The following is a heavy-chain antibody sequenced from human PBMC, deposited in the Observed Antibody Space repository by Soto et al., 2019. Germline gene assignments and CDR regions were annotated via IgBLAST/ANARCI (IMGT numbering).Heavy chain of an antibody. Sequence: GGSLRLSCAASGFTFSSYSMNWVRQAPGKGLEWVSSISSSSSYIYYADPVKGRFTISRDNAKNSLYLQMNSLRAEDTAVYYCARDYYDSSEYYYYGMDVWGQGTTVTVSS. V-gene: IGHV3-21*01. CDR3: ARDYYDSSEYYYYGMDV. J-gene: IGHJ6*02. CDR2: ISSSSSYI. D-gene: IGHD3-22*01. CDR1: GFTFSSYS.